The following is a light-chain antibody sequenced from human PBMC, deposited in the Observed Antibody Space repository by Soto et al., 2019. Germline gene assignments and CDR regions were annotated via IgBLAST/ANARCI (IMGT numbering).Light chain of an antibody. CDR2: EVS. Sequence: QSVLTQPASVSGSPGQSITISCTGTSSDVGGYNYVSWYQQHPGKAPKLMIYEVSNRPSGVSNRCSGSKSGNTASLTISGLQAEDEADYYCSSYTSSSTEVFGGGTKVTVL. CDR1: SSDVGGYNY. V-gene: IGLV2-14*01. CDR3: SSYTSSSTEV. J-gene: IGLJ3*02.